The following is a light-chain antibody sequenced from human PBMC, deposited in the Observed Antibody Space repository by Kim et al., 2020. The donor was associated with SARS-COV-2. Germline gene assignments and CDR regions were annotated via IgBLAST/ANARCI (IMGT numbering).Light chain of an antibody. CDR1: NIGSKS. Sequence: VGPGKTARITCGGNNIGSKSVHGYQQKPGQAPVLVIYYDSDRPSGIPERFSGSNSGNTATLTISRVEAGDEADYYCQVWDSSSEVFGGGTQLTVL. J-gene: IGLJ3*02. CDR3: QVWDSSSEV. CDR2: YDS. V-gene: IGLV3-21*04.